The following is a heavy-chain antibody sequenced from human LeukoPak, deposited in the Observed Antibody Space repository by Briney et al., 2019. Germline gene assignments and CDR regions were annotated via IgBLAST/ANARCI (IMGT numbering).Heavy chain of an antibody. Sequence: ASVNVSCKTSGYTFTAYYLHWVRQAPGQGLEWMGWITPNSGDTNYAHKFQGRVTMTRDTSISTAYMELSRLRSDDTAVYYCASYGGYDDDAFDIWGQGTMVTVSS. CDR3: ASYGGYDDDAFDI. D-gene: IGHD3-16*01. V-gene: IGHV1-2*02. CDR2: ITPNSGDT. J-gene: IGHJ3*02. CDR1: GYTFTAYY.